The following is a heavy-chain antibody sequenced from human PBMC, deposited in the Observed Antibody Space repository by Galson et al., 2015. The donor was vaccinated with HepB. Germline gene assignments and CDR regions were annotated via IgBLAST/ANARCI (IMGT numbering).Heavy chain of an antibody. V-gene: IGHV4-38-2*02. CDR3: ARGVGCSSTSCYTYGDY. Sequence: SETLSLTCTVSGYSISSGYYWGWIRQPPGKGLEWIGSIYHSGITYYNPSLKSRVTISVDTSKNQFSLKLSSVTAADTAVYYCARGVGCSSTSCYTYGDYWGQGTLVTVSS. CDR1: GYSISSGYY. D-gene: IGHD2-2*02. J-gene: IGHJ4*02. CDR2: IYHSGIT.